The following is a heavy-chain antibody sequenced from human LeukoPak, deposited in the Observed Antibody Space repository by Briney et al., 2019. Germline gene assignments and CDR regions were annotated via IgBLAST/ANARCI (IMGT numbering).Heavy chain of an antibody. CDR1: GGSISSGGYY. CDR3: ATHTYSSGLDY. V-gene: IGHV4-30-2*01. D-gene: IGHD6-19*01. CDR2: IYHSGST. J-gene: IGHJ4*02. Sequence: SETLSLTCTVSGGSISSGGYYWSWIRQPPGKGLEWIGYIYHSGSTYYNPSLKSRVTISVDRSKNQFSLKLSSVTAADTAVYYCATHTYSSGLDYWGQGTLVTVSS.